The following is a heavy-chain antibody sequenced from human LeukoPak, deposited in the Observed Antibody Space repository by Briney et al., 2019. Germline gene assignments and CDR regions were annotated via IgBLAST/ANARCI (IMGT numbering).Heavy chain of an antibody. D-gene: IGHD6-19*01. V-gene: IGHV3-30*18. CDR1: GIIFSSFG. CDR3: AKDRVPNSSGWYGFDY. CDR2: ISYDGSNK. Sequence: GGSLRLSCAAPGIIFSSFGMHWVRQAPGKGLEWVAVISYDGSNKYYADSVKGRFTISRDNSKNTLYLQMNSLRAEDTAVYYCAKDRVPNSSGWYGFDYWGQGTLVTVSS. J-gene: IGHJ4*02.